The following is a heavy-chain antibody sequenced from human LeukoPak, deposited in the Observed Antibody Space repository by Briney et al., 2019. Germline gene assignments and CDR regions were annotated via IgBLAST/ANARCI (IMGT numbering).Heavy chain of an antibody. J-gene: IGHJ4*02. CDR3: AARDSYGSGSYPIDY. CDR2: MTGPADTT. CDR1: GFNFNNFA. Sequence: PGGSLRLSCAASGFNFNNFAMSWVRQAPGKGLEWLSAMTGPADTTYAESVKGRFTISRDYSKSMVFLQMNSLRVEDTAIYYCAARDSYGSGSYPIDYWGQGTLVTVSS. D-gene: IGHD3-10*01. V-gene: IGHV3-23*01.